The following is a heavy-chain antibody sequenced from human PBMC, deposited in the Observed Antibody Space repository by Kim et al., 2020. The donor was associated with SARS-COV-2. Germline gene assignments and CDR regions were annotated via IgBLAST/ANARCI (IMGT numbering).Heavy chain of an antibody. D-gene: IGHD6-6*01. V-gene: IGHV5-51*01. J-gene: IGHJ6*02. CDR3: VRLRVAARPRTYGMDV. Sequence: GESLKISCQGFGYTFSTYWIAWVRQMPGKGLEWVGIIYPGESDTSYSPFFQGQVTISVDKSTSTAYLQWNRLKASDTAMYYCVRLRVAARPRTYGMDVWGQGTTVTVSS. CDR2: IYPGESDT. CDR1: GYTFSTYW.